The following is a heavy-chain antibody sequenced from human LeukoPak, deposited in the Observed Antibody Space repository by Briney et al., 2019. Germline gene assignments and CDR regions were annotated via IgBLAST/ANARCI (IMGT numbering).Heavy chain of an antibody. CDR1: GFTVSSNY. CDR2: IYTGGST. CDR3: AREAYWGSSGKGFDS. J-gene: IGHJ4*02. V-gene: IGHV3-66*01. D-gene: IGHD7-27*01. Sequence: GGSLRLSCAASGFTVSSNYMSWVRQAPGKGLEWVSVIYTGGSTYYADSVKGRFTISRDNAKNSLYLQMNSLRDEDTAVYSCAREAYWGSSGKGFDSWGQGTLVTVSS.